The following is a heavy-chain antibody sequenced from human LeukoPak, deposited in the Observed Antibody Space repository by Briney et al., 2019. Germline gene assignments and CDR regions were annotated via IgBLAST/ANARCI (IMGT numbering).Heavy chain of an antibody. CDR3: ARAHYSNALGHWFDP. Sequence: PGASVRVSCKASGGTFSTYAISWVRQAPGQGLEWMGGIIPIFGTANYAQKFQGRVTITTDESTSTAYMELSSLRSEDTAVYYCARAHYSNALGHWFDPWGQGTLVTVSS. CDR1: GGTFSTYA. V-gene: IGHV1-69*05. CDR2: IIPIFGTA. D-gene: IGHD4-11*01. J-gene: IGHJ5*02.